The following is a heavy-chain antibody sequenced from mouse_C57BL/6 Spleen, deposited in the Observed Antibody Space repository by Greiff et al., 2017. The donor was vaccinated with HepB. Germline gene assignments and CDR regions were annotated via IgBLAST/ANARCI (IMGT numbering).Heavy chain of an antibody. V-gene: IGHV10-1*01. D-gene: IGHD2-10*01. Sequence: EVQVVESGGGLVQPKGSLKLSCAASGFSFNTYAMNWVRQAPGKGLEWVARIRSKSNNYATYYADSVKDRFTISRDDSESMLYLQMNNLKTEDTAMYYCVRHAYYGNWDYWGQGTTLTVSS. CDR3: VRHAYYGNWDY. CDR2: IRSKSNNYAT. CDR1: GFSFNTYA. J-gene: IGHJ2*01.